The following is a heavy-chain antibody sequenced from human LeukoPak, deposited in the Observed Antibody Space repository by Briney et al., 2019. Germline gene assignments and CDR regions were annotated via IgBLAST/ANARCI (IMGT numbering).Heavy chain of an antibody. Sequence: GGSLRLSCAASGFTFSSYAMTWVRQAPGKGLQWVSTISVSGENTYYADSVKGRFTISRDISKSTLYLQMNSLRDEDTAVYYCAKYGSGRYYNGLYWGQGTLVTVSS. V-gene: IGHV3-23*01. CDR3: AKYGSGRYYNGLY. CDR1: GFTFSSYA. J-gene: IGHJ4*02. CDR2: ISVSGENT. D-gene: IGHD3-10*01.